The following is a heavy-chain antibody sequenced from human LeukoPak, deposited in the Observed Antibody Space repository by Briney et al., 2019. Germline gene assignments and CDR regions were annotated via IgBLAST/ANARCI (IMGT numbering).Heavy chain of an antibody. CDR2: IYYSGST. CDR3: ARQMVAYCGGDCYYYYFDY. D-gene: IGHD2-21*02. Sequence: SETLSLICTVSGGSISSYYWSWIRQPPGKGLEWIGYIYYSGSTNYNPSLKSRVTISVDTSKNQFSLKLSSVTAADTAVYYCARQMVAYCGGDCYYYYFDYWGQGTLVTVSS. J-gene: IGHJ4*02. V-gene: IGHV4-59*01. CDR1: GGSISSYY.